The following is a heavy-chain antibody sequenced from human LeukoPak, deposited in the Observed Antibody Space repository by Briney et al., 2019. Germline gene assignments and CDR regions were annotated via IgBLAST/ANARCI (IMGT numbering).Heavy chain of an antibody. CDR3: AISRYSRTSLDY. V-gene: IGHV3-74*01. Sequence: GGSLRLSCAASGFTFSSYWMHWVRQAPGKGLVWVSRINSDGGTTTYADSVKGRFTISRDNAKSTLYLQMNSLRIEDTAVYYCAISRYSRTSLDYWGQGSLVTVPS. CDR1: GFTFSSYW. CDR2: INSDGGTT. J-gene: IGHJ4*02. D-gene: IGHD3-16*02.